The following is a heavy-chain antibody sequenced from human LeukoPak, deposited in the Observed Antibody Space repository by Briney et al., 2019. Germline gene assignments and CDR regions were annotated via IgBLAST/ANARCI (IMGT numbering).Heavy chain of an antibody. D-gene: IGHD4-17*01. V-gene: IGHV4-59*01. CDR3: AREPAVSGSTVDFDY. CDR1: GDSLGRYY. J-gene: IGHJ4*02. CDR2: VYFSGVT. Sequence: SETLSLTCNVSGDSLGRYYWSWIRQPPGKTLGWLGHVYFSGVTPYNPSLKSRVTISVDTSKKQFSLKLNSVTAADPAAYYCAREPAVSGSTVDFDYWGQGTLVTVSS.